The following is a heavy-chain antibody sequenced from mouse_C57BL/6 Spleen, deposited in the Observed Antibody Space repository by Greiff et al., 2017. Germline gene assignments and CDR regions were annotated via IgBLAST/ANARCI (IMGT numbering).Heavy chain of an antibody. CDR2: ISSGGSYT. CDR1: GFTFSSYG. CDR3: AREAPGWVWYFDV. V-gene: IGHV5-6*01. Sequence: VQLMESGGDLVKPGGSLKLSCAASGFTFSSYGMSWVRQTPDKRLEWVATISSGGSYTYYPDSVKGRVTISRDNAKNTLYLQMSSLKSEDTAMYYCAREAPGWVWYFDVWGTGTTVTVSS. J-gene: IGHJ1*03. D-gene: IGHD1-1*02.